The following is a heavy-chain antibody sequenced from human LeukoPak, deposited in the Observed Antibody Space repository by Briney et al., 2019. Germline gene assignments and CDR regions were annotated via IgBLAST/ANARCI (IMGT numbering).Heavy chain of an antibody. Sequence: PGGSLRLSCAASGFTFDDYAMHWVRQAPGKGLEWVSGISWNSGSIGYADSVKGRFTISRDNAKNTLYLQMNSLRADDTAVYYCARSMYCGGDCYYYFDYWGQGTLVTIAS. CDR3: ARSMYCGGDCYYYFDY. D-gene: IGHD2-21*02. CDR1: GFTFDDYA. J-gene: IGHJ4*02. V-gene: IGHV3-9*01. CDR2: ISWNSGSI.